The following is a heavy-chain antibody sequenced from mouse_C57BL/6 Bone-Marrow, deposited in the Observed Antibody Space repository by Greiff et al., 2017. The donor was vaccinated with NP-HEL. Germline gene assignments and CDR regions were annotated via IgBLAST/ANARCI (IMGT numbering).Heavy chain of an antibody. CDR3: ARDGYYPDYFDY. Sequence: VQLKESGGGLVKPGGSLKLSCAASGFTFSSYAMSWVRQTPEKRLEWVATISDGGSYTYYPDNVKGRFTISRDNAKNNLYLQMSHLKSEDTAMYYCARDGYYPDYFDYWGQGTTLTVSS. D-gene: IGHD2-3*01. CDR2: ISDGGSYT. V-gene: IGHV5-4*01. CDR1: GFTFSSYA. J-gene: IGHJ2*01.